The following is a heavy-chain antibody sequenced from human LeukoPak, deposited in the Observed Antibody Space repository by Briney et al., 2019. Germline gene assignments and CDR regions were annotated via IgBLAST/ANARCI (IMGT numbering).Heavy chain of an antibody. CDR1: GFTFSSYA. J-gene: IGHJ3*02. D-gene: IGHD3-3*01. CDR3: AKKGGLESLWSRAFDI. CDR2: ISGSGGST. V-gene: IGHV3-23*01. Sequence: GGSLRLSCAASGFTFSSYAMSWVRQAPGKGLEWVSAISGSGGSTYYADSVKGRFTISRDNSKNTLYLQMNSLRAEDTAVYYCAKKGGLESLWSRAFDIWGQGTMVTVSS.